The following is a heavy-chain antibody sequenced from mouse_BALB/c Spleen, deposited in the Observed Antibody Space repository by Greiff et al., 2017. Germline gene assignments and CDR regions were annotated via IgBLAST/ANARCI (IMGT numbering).Heavy chain of an antibody. V-gene: IGHV5-6*01. D-gene: IGHD3-3*01. CDR1: GFTFSSYG. Sequence: EVQVVESGGDLVKPGGSLKLSCAASGFTFSSYGMSWVRQTPDKRLEWVATISSGGSYTYYPDSVKGRFTISRDNAKNTLYLQMSSLKSEDTARYYCARQSRAMDYWGQGTSVTVSS. J-gene: IGHJ4*01. CDR2: ISSGGSYT. CDR3: ARQSRAMDY.